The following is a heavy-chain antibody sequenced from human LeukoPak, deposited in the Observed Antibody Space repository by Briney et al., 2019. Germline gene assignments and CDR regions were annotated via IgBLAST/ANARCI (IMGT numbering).Heavy chain of an antibody. CDR2: ISSSSSYI. J-gene: IGHJ4*02. CDR3: ARDMAPDYYDSSGYSQVGDY. D-gene: IGHD3-22*01. CDR1: GSTFSSYS. Sequence: PGGSLRLSCAASGSTFSSYSMNWVRQAPGKGLEWVSSISSSSSYIYYADSVKGRFTISRDNAKNSLYLQMNSLRAEDTAVYYCARDMAPDYYDSSGYSQVGDYWGQGTLVTVSS. V-gene: IGHV3-21*01.